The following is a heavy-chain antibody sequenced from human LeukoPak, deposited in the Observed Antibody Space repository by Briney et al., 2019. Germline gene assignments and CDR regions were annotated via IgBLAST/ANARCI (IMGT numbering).Heavy chain of an antibody. CDR3: ARVVDHDYGDYYLDY. V-gene: IGHV3-23*01. CDR2: ITGSGDNT. CDR1: GFTFSNYA. Sequence: GGSLRLSCAASGFTFSNYAMNWVRQAPGKGLEWISAITGSGDNTYYADSVKGRLTISRDNSKNTLYLQMNSLRAEDTAVYYCARVVDHDYGDYYLDYWGQGTLVTASS. D-gene: IGHD4-17*01. J-gene: IGHJ4*02.